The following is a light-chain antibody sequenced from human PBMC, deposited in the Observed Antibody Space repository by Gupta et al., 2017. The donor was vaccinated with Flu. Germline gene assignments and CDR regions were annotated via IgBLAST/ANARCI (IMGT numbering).Light chain of an antibody. J-gene: IGLJ3*02. CDR3: VLYMGSGIWV. CDR1: SGSVSTSYY. Sequence: VTLTCGLSSGSVSTSYYPTWYQQTPGQAPRTLIHSTNTRSSGVPDRFSGSILENKAALTITGAQADDESDYYCVLYMGSGIWVFGGGTKLTVL. V-gene: IGLV8-61*01. CDR2: STN.